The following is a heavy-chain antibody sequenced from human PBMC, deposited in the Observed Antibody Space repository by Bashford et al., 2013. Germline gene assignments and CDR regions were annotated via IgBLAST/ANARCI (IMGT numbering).Heavy chain of an antibody. CDR3: TRSAAYYSDTSGYYRRFDY. CDR1: GYTFKNYG. Sequence: SVKVSCKASGYTFKNYGISWVRQAPGQGLEWLGGIIPILGTSNYAQKFRDRVALSADRSTSTAYMELSSLRSEDTAVYYCTRSAAYYSDTSGYYRRFDYWGQGTLVTVSS. CDR2: IIPILGTS. D-gene: IGHD3-22*01. J-gene: IGHJ4*02. V-gene: IGHV1-69*10.